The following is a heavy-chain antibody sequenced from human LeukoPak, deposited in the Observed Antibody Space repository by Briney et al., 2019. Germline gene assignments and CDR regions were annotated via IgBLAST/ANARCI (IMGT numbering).Heavy chain of an antibody. J-gene: IGHJ4*02. CDR3: AWSVSGATFDY. D-gene: IGHD6-19*01. V-gene: IGHV5-51*01. Sequence: GESLKISCKGSGYSFTTYWIAWVRQTPGKGLEWMGIIYPGDSDTRYSPSFQGQVTISADKSMRVAYLQWTSLKASDTATYYCAWSVSGATFDYWGQGTLVTVSS. CDR2: IYPGDSDT. CDR1: GYSFTTYW.